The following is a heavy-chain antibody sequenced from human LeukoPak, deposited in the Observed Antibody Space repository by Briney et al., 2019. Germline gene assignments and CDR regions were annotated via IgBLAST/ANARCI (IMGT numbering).Heavy chain of an antibody. D-gene: IGHD3-22*01. V-gene: IGHV4-30-4*01. CDR2: ISYSGST. J-gene: IGHJ4*02. CDR3: ARVYDSSAYYGYYFDY. CDR1: GGSISSGDCY. Sequence: SETLSLTCTVSGGSISSGDCYWSWIRQPPGKGLEWIGYISYSGSTYYNPSLKSRVAIPVDTSKNQFSLKLSSVTAADTAAYYCARVYDSSAYYGYYFDYWGQGTLVTVSS.